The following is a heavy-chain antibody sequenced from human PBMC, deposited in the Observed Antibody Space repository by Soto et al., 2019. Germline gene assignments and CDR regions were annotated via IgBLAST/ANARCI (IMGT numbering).Heavy chain of an antibody. CDR3: XXXXXXXXXXXXXXXXYMDV. J-gene: IGHJ6*03. Sequence: GXXWIGEINHSGSTNYNPSLKSRVTISVDTSKNQFSLKLSSVTAADTAVYYCXXXXXXXXXXXXXXXXYMDVWGKGTTVTVS. V-gene: IGHV4-34*01. CDR2: INHSGST.